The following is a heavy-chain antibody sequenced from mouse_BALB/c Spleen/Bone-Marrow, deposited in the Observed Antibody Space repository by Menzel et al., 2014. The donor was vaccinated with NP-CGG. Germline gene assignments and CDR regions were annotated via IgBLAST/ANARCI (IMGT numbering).Heavy chain of an antibody. CDR3: TRSGGYYFDY. CDR2: IYPSDSYT. V-gene: IGHV1-69*02. CDR1: GYTFTSYW. J-gene: IGHJ2*01. Sequence: QVQLQQPGAELVRPGASVKLSCKASGYTFTSYWINWVKQRPGQGLEWIGNIYPSDSYTNYNQKFKDKATLTVDKSSSTAYMQFSSPTSEGSAVYYCTRSGGYYFDYWGQGTTLTVSS.